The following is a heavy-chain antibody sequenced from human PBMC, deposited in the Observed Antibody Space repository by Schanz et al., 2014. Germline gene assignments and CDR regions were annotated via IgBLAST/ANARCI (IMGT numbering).Heavy chain of an antibody. CDR1: GGSMSSYY. D-gene: IGHD3-9*01. Sequence: QVQLQETGPGLVKPSETLSLTCTVSGGSMSSYYWTWIRQPPGKGLEWIGYIYYSGSTNYNPSLRSRVPISVDTSKNHFPLKRTSVTAADTAVYYCARQILIGAFDIWGQGTMVTVSS. CDR2: IYYSGST. J-gene: IGHJ3*02. CDR3: ARQILIGAFDI. V-gene: IGHV4-59*08.